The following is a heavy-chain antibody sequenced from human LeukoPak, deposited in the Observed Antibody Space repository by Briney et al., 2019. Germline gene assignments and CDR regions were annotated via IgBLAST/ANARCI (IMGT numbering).Heavy chain of an antibody. Sequence: SETLSLTCTVSGGSISSSSYYWGWIRQPPGKGLEWIGSIYYSGSTYYNPPLKSRVTISVDTSKNQFSLKLSSVTAADTAVYYCARQYYFDYYYMDVWGKGTTVTVSS. CDR1: GGSISSSSYY. CDR2: IYYSGST. V-gene: IGHV4-39*01. CDR3: ARQYYFDYYYMDV. J-gene: IGHJ6*03.